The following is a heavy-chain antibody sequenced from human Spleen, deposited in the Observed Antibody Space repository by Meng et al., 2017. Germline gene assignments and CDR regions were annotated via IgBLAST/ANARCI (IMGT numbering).Heavy chain of an antibody. V-gene: IGHV3-74*01. J-gene: IGHJ5*02. Sequence: GESLQISCAASGFTFSSYWMHWVRQAPGKGLVWVSRITSDGSSTWYADSVKGRFTISRDNAKNTLYLQMNSLRAEDTAVYYCARELINGATDHWGQGTLVTVSS. CDR2: ITSDGSST. CDR3: ARELINGATDH. CDR1: GFTFSSYW.